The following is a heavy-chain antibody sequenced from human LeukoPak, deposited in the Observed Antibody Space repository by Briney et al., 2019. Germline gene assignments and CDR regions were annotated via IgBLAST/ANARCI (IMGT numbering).Heavy chain of an antibody. CDR1: GGSISSSSYY. CDR2: IYYSGST. D-gene: IGHD3-9*01. J-gene: IGHJ6*03. Sequence: SETLSLTCTVSGGSISSSSYYWGWIRQPPGKGLEWIGSIYYSGSTNYNPSLKSRVTISVDTSKKQFSLKLSSVTAADTAVYYCARGYYDILTGYNYYYYYMDVWGKGTTVTVSS. CDR3: ARGYYDILTGYNYYYYYMDV. V-gene: IGHV4-39*07.